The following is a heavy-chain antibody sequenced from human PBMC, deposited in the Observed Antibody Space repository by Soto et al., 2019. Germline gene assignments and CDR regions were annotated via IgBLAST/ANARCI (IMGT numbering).Heavy chain of an antibody. CDR2: ISYSGST. CDR3: ARRYCSSASCYVAWFDP. Sequence: SETLSLTCTVSGGSISTSYWSWIRQPPGKELEWIGYISYSGSTKYNPSLKGRVTISVDTSKNQFSLELSSVTAADTAVYYCARRYCSSASCYVAWFDPWGQGTLVTVSS. D-gene: IGHD2-2*01. V-gene: IGHV4-59*08. CDR1: GGSISTSY. J-gene: IGHJ5*02.